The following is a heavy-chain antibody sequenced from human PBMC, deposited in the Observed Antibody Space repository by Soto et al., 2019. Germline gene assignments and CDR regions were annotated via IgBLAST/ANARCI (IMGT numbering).Heavy chain of an antibody. D-gene: IGHD6-13*01. CDR2: ISSGSEYI. Sequence: PGGSLRLSCAAPGFMFSSYTMNWVRQAPGKGLEWVSYISSGSEYINYADSVKGLITISRNNDKNSLYQQMNSMRVDETAVYYYARDSGSPCGSNRLVYFDLWGQGTMVTVSS. J-gene: IGHJ5*01. CDR3: ARDSGSPCGSNRLVYFDL. V-gene: IGHV3-21*06. CDR1: GFMFSSYT.